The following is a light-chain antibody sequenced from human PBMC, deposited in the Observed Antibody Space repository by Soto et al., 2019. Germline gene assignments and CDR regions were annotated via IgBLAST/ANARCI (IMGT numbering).Light chain of an antibody. CDR3: QQYGGSIT. CDR2: GTS. V-gene: IGKV3-20*01. J-gene: IGKJ5*01. CDR1: QSVPRNY. Sequence: ESVLTQSPGTLSLSPGERATLSCRASQSVPRNYLAWYQQKPGQAPRLLIYGTSSRATGIPDRFSGSGSGTDFTLTISRLEPEDFAVFYCQQYGGSITFGQGTRLEIK.